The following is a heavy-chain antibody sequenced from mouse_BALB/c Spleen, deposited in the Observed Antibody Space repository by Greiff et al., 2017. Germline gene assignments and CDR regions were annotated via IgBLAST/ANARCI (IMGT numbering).Heavy chain of an antibody. Sequence: QVHVKQSGAELAKPGASVKMSCKASGYTFTSYWMHWVKQRPGQGLEWIGYINPSTGYTEYNQKFKDKATLTADKSSSTAYMQLSSLTSEDSAVYYCANYYGSSYGFAYWGQGTLVTVSA. J-gene: IGHJ3*01. CDR3: ANYYGSSYGFAY. CDR1: GYTFTSYW. V-gene: IGHV1-7*01. D-gene: IGHD1-1*01. CDR2: INPSTGYT.